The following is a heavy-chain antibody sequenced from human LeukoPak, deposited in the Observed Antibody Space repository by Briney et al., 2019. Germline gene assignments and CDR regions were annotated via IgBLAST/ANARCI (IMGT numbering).Heavy chain of an antibody. Sequence: ASVKVSCKASGYTFTSYDINWVRQATGQGLEWTGWMNPNSGNTGYAQKFQGRVTMTRNTSISTAYMELSSLRSVDTAVYYCASGYYDFWSGYYRGDYYYYMDVWGKGSTVTVSS. D-gene: IGHD3-3*01. CDR1: GYTFTSYD. CDR3: ASGYYDFWSGYYRGDYYYYMDV. J-gene: IGHJ6*03. V-gene: IGHV1-8*01. CDR2: MNPNSGNT.